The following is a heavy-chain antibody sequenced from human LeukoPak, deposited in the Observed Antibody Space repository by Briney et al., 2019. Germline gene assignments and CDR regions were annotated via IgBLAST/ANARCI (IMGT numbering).Heavy chain of an antibody. Sequence: PGGSLRLSCAASGFIFTGYFMSWVRQAPGKGLEWVASIKHDGSEKYYVDSVRGRFTISRDNTKNLLYLQMSSLRAEDTAVYYCATDRGWRTSGYYLYYFEYWGQRTLVTFSS. CDR2: IKHDGSEK. J-gene: IGHJ4*02. D-gene: IGHD3-3*01. V-gene: IGHV3-7*01. CDR1: GFIFTGYF. CDR3: ATDRGWRTSGYYLYYFEY.